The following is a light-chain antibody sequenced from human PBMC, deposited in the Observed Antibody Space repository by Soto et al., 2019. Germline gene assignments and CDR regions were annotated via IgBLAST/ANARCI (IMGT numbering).Light chain of an antibody. V-gene: IGKV1-5*03. Sequence: DIPMPTSPSILSASVGDRVTITFRASQSISSWLAWYQQKPGKAPNLLIYKASHLENGVPSRFSGSGSGTEFTLTISSLQPGDFATYYCQHYNTYPWTFGQGTKVDIK. J-gene: IGKJ1*01. CDR1: QSISSW. CDR3: QHYNTYPWT. CDR2: KAS.